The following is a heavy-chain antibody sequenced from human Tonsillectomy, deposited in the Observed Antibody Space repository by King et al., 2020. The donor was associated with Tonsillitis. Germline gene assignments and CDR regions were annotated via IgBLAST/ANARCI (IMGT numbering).Heavy chain of an antibody. V-gene: IGHV1-2*02. CDR3: ARDRTGSYSWYFDL. CDR1: GYTFTGYY. J-gene: IGHJ2*01. CDR2: INPNSGGT. Sequence: QLVQSGAEVKKPGASVKVSCKASGYTFTGYYMHWVRQAPGQGLEWMGWINPNSGGTNSAQRFQGRVTMTMDTSINTAYLELSRLTSADTAVYYCARDRTGSYSWYFDLWGRGALVTVSS. D-gene: IGHD1-26*01.